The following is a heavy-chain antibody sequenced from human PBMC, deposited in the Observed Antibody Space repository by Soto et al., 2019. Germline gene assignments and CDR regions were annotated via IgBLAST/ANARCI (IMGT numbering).Heavy chain of an antibody. CDR3: ARAPYLPGAQYFQH. J-gene: IGHJ1*01. CDR2: IYYSGST. CDR1: GGSISSGDYY. D-gene: IGHD3-10*01. V-gene: IGHV4-30-4*01. Sequence: PSETLSLTCTVSGGSISSGDYYWSWIRQPPGKGLEWIGYIYYSGSTYYNPSLKSRVTISVDTSKNQFSLKLSSVTAADTAVYYCARAPYLPGAQYFQHWGQGTPVTVSS.